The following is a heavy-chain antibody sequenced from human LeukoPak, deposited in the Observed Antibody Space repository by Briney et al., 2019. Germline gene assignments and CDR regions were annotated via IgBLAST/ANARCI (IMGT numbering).Heavy chain of an antibody. J-gene: IGHJ4*02. CDR2: ISAYNGNT. V-gene: IGHV1-18*01. Sequence: ASVKVSCEASGYTFTSYGISWVRQAPGQGLEWMGWISAYNGNTNYAQKLQGRVTMTTDTSTSTAYMELRSLRSDDTAVYYCARSTIGYCSGGSCYSLDYFDYWGQGTLVTVSS. CDR3: ARSTIGYCSGGSCYSLDYFDY. D-gene: IGHD2-15*01. CDR1: GYTFTSYG.